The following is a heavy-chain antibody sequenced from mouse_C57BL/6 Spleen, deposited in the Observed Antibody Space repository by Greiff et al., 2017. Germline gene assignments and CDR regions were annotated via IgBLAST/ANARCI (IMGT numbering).Heavy chain of an antibody. CDR2: IDPSDSYT. CDR1: GYTFTSYW. D-gene: IGHD2-3*01. J-gene: IGHJ3*01. V-gene: IGHV1-69*01. CDR3: ARRGYDGYSWFAY. Sequence: VQLQQPGAELVKPGASVKLSCKASGYTFTSYWMHWVKQRPGRGLEWIGEIDPSDSYTNYNQKFKGKSTLTEDKSSSTAYMQLSSLTSEDSAVYCCARRGYDGYSWFAYWGQGTLVTVSA.